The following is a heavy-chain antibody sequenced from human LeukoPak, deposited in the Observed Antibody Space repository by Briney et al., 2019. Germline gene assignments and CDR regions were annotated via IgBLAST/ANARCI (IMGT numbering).Heavy chain of an antibody. V-gene: IGHV4-34*01. CDR2: INHSGST. D-gene: IGHD3-9*01. CDR1: GGSFSGYY. J-gene: IGHJ4*02. CDR3: ARATYPLRYFDSTIDY. Sequence: SETLSLTCAVYGGSFSGYYWSWIRQPPGKGLEWIGEINHSGSTNYNPSLKSRVTISVDTSKNQFSLKLSSVTAADTAAYYCARATYPLRYFDSTIDYWGQGTLVTVSS.